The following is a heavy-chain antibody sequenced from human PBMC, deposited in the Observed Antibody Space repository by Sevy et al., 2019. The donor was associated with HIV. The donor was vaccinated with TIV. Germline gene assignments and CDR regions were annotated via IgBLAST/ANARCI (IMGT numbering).Heavy chain of an antibody. CDR1: GFTFSTYA. CDR3: AGERTYYYDSSGSDYGYYGMDV. D-gene: IGHD3-22*01. CDR2: ISYDGSIK. V-gene: IGHV3-30*04. J-gene: IGHJ6*02. Sequence: GGSLRLSCAASGFTFSTYAMHWVRQTPGKGLEWVAVISYDGSIKYSADSVKGRFTISRDNSKNTLYLQMNSLRPADTAVYYCAGERTYYYDSSGSDYGYYGMDVWGQGATVTVSS.